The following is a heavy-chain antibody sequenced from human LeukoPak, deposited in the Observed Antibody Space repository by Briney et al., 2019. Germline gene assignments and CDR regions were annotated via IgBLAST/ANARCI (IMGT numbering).Heavy chain of an antibody. CDR2: ISGSGSTI. V-gene: IGHV3-48*03. J-gene: IGHJ6*04. D-gene: IGHD3-10*02. Sequence: GSLRLSCAASGFTFSSYEMNWVRQAPGKGLEWVSYISGSGSTIYYADSVKGRFTISRDNAKNSLYLQMNSLRAEDTAGYYCAELGITMIGGVWGKGTTVTISS. CDR1: GFTFSSYE. CDR3: AELGITMIGGV.